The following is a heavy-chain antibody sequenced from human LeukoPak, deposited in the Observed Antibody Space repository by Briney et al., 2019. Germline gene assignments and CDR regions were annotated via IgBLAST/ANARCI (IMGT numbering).Heavy chain of an antibody. CDR2: INSDGSSR. CDR1: GFTFSNYW. Sequence: GGSLRLSCAASGFTFSNYWMHWVRQAPGKGLVWVSRINSDGSSRNYADSVKGRFTISRDNAKNTLYLQMNSLRAEDTAVYYCAGSSWSLYNWFDPWGQGTLVTVSS. CDR3: AGSSWSLYNWFDP. V-gene: IGHV3-74*01. D-gene: IGHD6-13*01. J-gene: IGHJ5*02.